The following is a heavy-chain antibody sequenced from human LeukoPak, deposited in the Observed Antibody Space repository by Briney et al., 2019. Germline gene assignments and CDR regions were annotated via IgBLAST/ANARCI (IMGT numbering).Heavy chain of an antibody. CDR3: ATSLLYYYGSGSYSLEYFQH. Sequence: PSETLSLTCAVYGGSFSGYYWSWIRQPPGKGLEWIGEINHSGSTSYNPSLKSRVTISVDTSKNQFPLKLSSVTAADTAVYYCATSLLYYYGSGSYSLEYFQHWGQGTLVTVSS. D-gene: IGHD3-10*01. CDR2: INHSGST. V-gene: IGHV4-34*01. J-gene: IGHJ1*01. CDR1: GGSFSGYY.